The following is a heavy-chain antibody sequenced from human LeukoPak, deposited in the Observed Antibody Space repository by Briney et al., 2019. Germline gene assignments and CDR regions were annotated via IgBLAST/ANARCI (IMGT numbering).Heavy chain of an antibody. CDR2: IKQDGSEK. CDR3: ARLKSYYDSSGYIVGIDY. Sequence: PGGSLRLSCAASGFTFSSYWMSWVRQAPGKGLEWVANIKQDGSEKYYVDPVKGRFTISRDNAKNSLYLQMNSLRAEDTAVYYCARLKSYYDSSGYIVGIDYWGQGTLVTVSS. V-gene: IGHV3-7*01. CDR1: GFTFSSYW. D-gene: IGHD3-22*01. J-gene: IGHJ4*02.